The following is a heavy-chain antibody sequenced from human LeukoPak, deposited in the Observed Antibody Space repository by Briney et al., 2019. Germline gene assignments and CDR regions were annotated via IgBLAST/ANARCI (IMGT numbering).Heavy chain of an antibody. V-gene: IGHV4-31*03. D-gene: IGHD3-22*01. CDR3: ARGGVEAHSYESSGYWVY. CDR2: IYYSGSA. CDR1: GGSISSGGYY. Sequence: SETLSLTYTVSGGSISSGGYYWSWIRQHPGKGLEWIGYIYYSGSAYYNPSLRSRVSILLDTSKNQFSLKLSSVTAADTAVYYCARGGVEAHSYESSGYWVYWGQGTLVTVSS. J-gene: IGHJ4*02.